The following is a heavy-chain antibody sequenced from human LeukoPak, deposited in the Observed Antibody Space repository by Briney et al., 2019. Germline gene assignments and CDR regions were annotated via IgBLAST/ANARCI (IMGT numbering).Heavy chain of an antibody. CDR1: GFTFSTYA. V-gene: IGHV3-23*01. J-gene: IGHJ4*02. CDR3: GKPHSTDYYDFDY. D-gene: IGHD1-26*01. CDR2: ISDSGGTT. Sequence: PGGSLRLSCAASGFTFSTYAMSWVRQAPGKGLEWVSGISDSGGTTYYADSVKGRFTISRDNSKNMLYLQMDSLRAEDTAVYYCGKPHSTDYYDFDYWGRGTLVTVSS.